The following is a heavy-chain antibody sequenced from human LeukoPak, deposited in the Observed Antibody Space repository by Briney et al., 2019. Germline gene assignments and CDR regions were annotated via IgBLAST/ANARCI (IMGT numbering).Heavy chain of an antibody. D-gene: IGHD5/OR15-5a*01. CDR1: GFTFSNYD. J-gene: IGHJ4*02. Sequence: PGGSLRLSCVASGFTFSNYDMNRVRQAPGKGLEWVSYISNSGNTMYYADSVKGRFTISRDNAKNSLYLQMNSLRAGDTAVYYCARCVPRDYWGQGTLVTVSS. CDR2: ISNSGNTM. CDR3: ARCVPRDY. V-gene: IGHV3-48*03.